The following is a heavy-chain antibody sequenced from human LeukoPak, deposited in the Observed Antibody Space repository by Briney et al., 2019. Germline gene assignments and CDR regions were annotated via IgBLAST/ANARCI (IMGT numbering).Heavy chain of an antibody. Sequence: GGSLRLSCAASGFIFSDSAIQWVRQASGKGLEWVGRIRSKTNSYATAYGASVKGRFTFSRDDSKNTAYLQMNSLEIEDTAVYYCTGGNDYWGQGTLVTVSS. CDR3: TGGNDY. CDR1: GFIFSDSA. V-gene: IGHV3-73*01. J-gene: IGHJ4*02. CDR2: IRSKTNSYAT. D-gene: IGHD4-23*01.